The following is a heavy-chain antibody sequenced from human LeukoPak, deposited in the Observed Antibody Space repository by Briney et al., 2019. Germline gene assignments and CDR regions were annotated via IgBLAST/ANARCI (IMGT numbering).Heavy chain of an antibody. J-gene: IGHJ4*02. V-gene: IGHV3-49*03. CDR2: IRSKAYGGTT. Sequence: GGSLRLSCTASGFTFGDYAMSWFRQASGKGLEWVGFIRSKAYGGTTEYAASVKGRFTISRDDSKSIAYLQMNSLKTEDTAVYYCTSSRPGLRPLRYFDYWGQGTLVTVSS. CDR1: GFTFGDYA. CDR3: TSSRPGLRPLRYFDY. D-gene: IGHD4-17*01.